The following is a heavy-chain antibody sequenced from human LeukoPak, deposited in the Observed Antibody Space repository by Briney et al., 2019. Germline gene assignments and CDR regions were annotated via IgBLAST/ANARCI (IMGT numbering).Heavy chain of an antibody. CDR2: IIPIFGTA. CDR1: GGTFSSYA. V-gene: IGHV1-69*13. Sequence: SVKVSCKASGGTFSSYAISWVRPAPGQGLEWMGGIIPIFGTANYAQKFQGRVTITADESTSTAYMELSSLRSEDTAVYYCAMDTAMASLAYWGQGTLVTVSS. J-gene: IGHJ4*02. CDR3: AMDTAMASLAY. D-gene: IGHD5-18*01.